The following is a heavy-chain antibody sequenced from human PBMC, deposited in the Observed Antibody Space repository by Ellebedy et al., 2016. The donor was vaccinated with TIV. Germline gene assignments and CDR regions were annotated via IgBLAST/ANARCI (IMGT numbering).Heavy chain of an antibody. Sequence: GESLKISCVASGSTFSSFFMNWVRRAPGQGLEWIAYISNDDIHYADSVKGRFTISRDHAKNSLFLQMNLLRDEETDVYYCVRDYDWAFDIWGRGTMVAVSS. CDR3: VRDYDWAFDI. J-gene: IGHJ3*02. D-gene: IGHD3-3*01. V-gene: IGHV3-48*02. CDR2: ISNDDI. CDR1: GSTFSSFF.